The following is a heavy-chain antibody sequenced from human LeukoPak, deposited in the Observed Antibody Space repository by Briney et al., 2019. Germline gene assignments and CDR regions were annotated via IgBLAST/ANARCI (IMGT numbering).Heavy chain of an antibody. D-gene: IGHD1-1*01. V-gene: IGHV1-69*05. CDR2: IIPIFGTA. CDR1: GGTFSSYA. CDR3: ARTGTTTDAFDI. J-gene: IGHJ3*02. Sequence: SVKVSCKASGGTFSSYAISWVRQAPGQGLEWMGGIIPIFGTANYAQKFQGRVTITTDEPTSTAYMELSSLRSEDTAVYYCARTGTTTDAFDIWGQGTMVTVSS.